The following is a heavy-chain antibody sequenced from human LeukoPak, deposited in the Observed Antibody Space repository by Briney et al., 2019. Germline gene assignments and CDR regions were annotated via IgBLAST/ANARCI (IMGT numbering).Heavy chain of an antibody. Sequence: GGSLRLSCAASGFTFSSYSLNWVRQAPGKGLEWVSFISSSSITIYYADSVKGRFTISRDNAEKSLYPQMNSLRAEDTAVYYCARDRGGAYSAIDYWGQGTLVTVSS. CDR3: ARDRGGAYSAIDY. D-gene: IGHD2-15*01. CDR1: GFTFSSYS. CDR2: ISSSSITI. J-gene: IGHJ4*02. V-gene: IGHV3-48*04.